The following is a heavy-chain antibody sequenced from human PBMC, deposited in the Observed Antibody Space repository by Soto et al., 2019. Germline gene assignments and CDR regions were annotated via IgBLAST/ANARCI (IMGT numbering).Heavy chain of an antibody. V-gene: IGHV1-18*01. CDR3: ARCYCTVGSCYTCWHFDL. Sequence: QARLVQSGAEVKKPGASVKVSCQAGGYTFADYGISWVRQDPGQGLEWVGWLGPYNGNTNYAENLQDRVTITTDTSTNTAYMELRSLGSDDTALYYCARCYCTVGSCYTCWHFDLWGRGTLLTVSS. J-gene: IGHJ2*01. CDR1: GYTFADYG. CDR2: LGPYNGNT. D-gene: IGHD2-15*01.